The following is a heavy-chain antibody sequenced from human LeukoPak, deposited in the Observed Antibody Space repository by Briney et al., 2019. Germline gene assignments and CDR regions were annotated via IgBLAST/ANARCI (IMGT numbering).Heavy chain of an antibody. J-gene: IGHJ6*03. V-gene: IGHV4-59*01. CDR1: GGSISRYY. Sequence: PSETLSLTCTVSGGSISRYYWSWIRQPPGEGLEWIGYISYTGSTTYNSSLKSRVTISLDASQNQFSLKLTSVTPADTAVYYCARTTEGGYSYGSFYYYYMDVWGKGATVTISS. CDR2: ISYTGST. D-gene: IGHD5-18*01. CDR3: ARTTEGGYSYGSFYYYYMDV.